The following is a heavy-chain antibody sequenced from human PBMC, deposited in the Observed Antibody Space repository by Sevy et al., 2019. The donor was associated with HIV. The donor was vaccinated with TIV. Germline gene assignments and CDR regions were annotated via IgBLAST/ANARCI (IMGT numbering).Heavy chain of an antibody. CDR2: ISHDGSSK. J-gene: IGHJ4*02. D-gene: IGHD2-2*01. V-gene: IGHV3-30-3*01. CDR1: GFTFSSFA. Sequence: GGSLRLSCAASGFTFSSFAMHWVRQAPGKGLEWVAVISHDGSSKYYPDSVKGRFTISRDNAKNTLYLQMNRLRPEDTAVYFCAILGVDCVSTNCYGMRSLSFDFWGQGTLVTVSS. CDR3: AILGVDCVSTNCYGMRSLSFDF.